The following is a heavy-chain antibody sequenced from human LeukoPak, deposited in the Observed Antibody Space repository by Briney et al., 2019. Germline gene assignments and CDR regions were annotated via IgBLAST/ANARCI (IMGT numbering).Heavy chain of an antibody. V-gene: IGHV1-18*01. D-gene: IGHD3-22*01. J-gene: IGHJ3*02. CDR3: ARDKAYYYDSSGIVPKDAFDI. CDR2: ISAYNGNT. CDR1: GYTFTSYG. Sequence: GASVKVSCRASGYTFTSYGISWVRQAPGQGLEWMGWISAYNGNTNCAQKLQGRVTMTTDTSTSTAYMELRSLRSDDTAVYYCARDKAYYYDSSGIVPKDAFDIWGQGTMVTVSS.